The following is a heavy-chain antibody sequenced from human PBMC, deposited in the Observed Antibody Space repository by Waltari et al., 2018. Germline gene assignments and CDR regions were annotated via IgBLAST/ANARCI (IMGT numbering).Heavy chain of an antibody. CDR2: INHSGDA. V-gene: IGHV4-34*01. CDR1: GGSFSGYY. Sequence: QVQLQQWGAGLLKPSETLSLTCAVYGGSFSGYYWSWIRQPPGKGLEWIGEINHSGDANHNPALKSRVTISVRTSKNQFSLKLSSVTAADTAVYYCARGGRDGCSGGSCYPFDYWGQGTLVTVSS. D-gene: IGHD2-15*01. CDR3: ARGGRDGCSGGSCYPFDY. J-gene: IGHJ4*02.